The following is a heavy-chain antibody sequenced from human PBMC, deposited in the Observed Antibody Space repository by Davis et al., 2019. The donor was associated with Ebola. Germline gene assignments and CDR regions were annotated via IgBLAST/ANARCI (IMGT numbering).Heavy chain of an antibody. CDR3: ARFGIVGATNAFDI. CDR1: GDTFNTYS. D-gene: IGHD1-26*01. Sequence: AASVKVSCKSSGDTFNTYSISWIRQAPGQGLEWMGGIIPIFGTANYAQKFQGRVTITADESTSTAYMELSSLRSEDTAVYYCARFGIVGATNAFDIWGQGTMVTVSS. J-gene: IGHJ3*02. CDR2: IIPIFGTA. V-gene: IGHV1-69*13.